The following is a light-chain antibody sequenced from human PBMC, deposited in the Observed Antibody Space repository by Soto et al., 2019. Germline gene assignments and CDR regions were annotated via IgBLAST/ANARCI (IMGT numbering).Light chain of an antibody. Sequence: QSALTQPASVSGSPGQPITISCTGTSSDVGGYNYVSWYQQHPGKAPKLMIYDVSNRPSGVSNRFSGSKSGNTASLTISGLQAEDEADYYCSSYTSSSTYVFGIGTKVTVL. CDR3: SSYTSSSTYV. J-gene: IGLJ1*01. CDR1: SSDVGGYNY. V-gene: IGLV2-14*01. CDR2: DVS.